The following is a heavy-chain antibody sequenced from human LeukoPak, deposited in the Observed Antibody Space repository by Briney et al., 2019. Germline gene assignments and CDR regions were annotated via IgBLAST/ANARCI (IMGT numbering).Heavy chain of an antibody. J-gene: IGHJ4*02. CDR1: GGTFSSYA. CDR2: IIPILGIA. CDR3: ARDLDYYDSSGYYDY. D-gene: IGHD3-22*01. Sequence: SVKVSCKASGGTFSSYAISWVRQAPGQGLEWMGRIIPILGIANHAQKFQGRVTITADKSTSTAYMELSSLRSEDTAVYYCARDLDYYDSSGYYDYWGQGTLVTVSS. V-gene: IGHV1-69*04.